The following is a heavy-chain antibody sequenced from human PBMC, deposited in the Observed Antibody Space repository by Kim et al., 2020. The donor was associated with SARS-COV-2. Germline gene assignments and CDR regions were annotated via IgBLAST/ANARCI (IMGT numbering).Heavy chain of an antibody. Sequence: ASVKVSCKASGYTFTSYPIHWVRQAPGQRLEWMGWINIANGNTKYSQKFQGRVTITRDTSADTAYMDLSSLRSEDTAVFYCARPDQGLLVEAVRSGRGTMDVWGQGTTVTVSS. D-gene: IGHD2-15*01. CDR3: ARPDQGLLVEAVRSGRGTMDV. V-gene: IGHV1-3*04. J-gene: IGHJ6*02. CDR2: INIANGNT. CDR1: GYTFTSYP.